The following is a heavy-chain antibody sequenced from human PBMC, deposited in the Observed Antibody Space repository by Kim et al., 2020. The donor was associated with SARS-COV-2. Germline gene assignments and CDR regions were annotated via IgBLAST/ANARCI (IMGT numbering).Heavy chain of an antibody. CDR2: TKNKGNSYRA. V-gene: IGHV3-72*01. CDR1: GLTFSDEY. D-gene: IGHD3-3*01. J-gene: IGHJ5*02. Sequence: GGSLRLSCAVSGLTFSDEYIDWVRQAPGKGLEWVGRTKNKGNSYRAEYAAPVKGRFTISRDESKNALYLQMNSLKIEDTAIYYCVRERSGAFDPWGQGTLVTVSS. CDR3: VRERSGAFDP.